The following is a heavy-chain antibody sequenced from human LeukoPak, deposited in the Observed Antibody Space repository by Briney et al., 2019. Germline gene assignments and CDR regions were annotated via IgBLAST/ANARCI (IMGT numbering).Heavy chain of an antibody. J-gene: IGHJ4*02. CDR1: GGSFSGYY. Sequence: PSETLSLTCTVYGGSFSGYYWSWLRHPPGKGLEWIGYVYYSGSTEYNPSLRSRVTISLEMSKHQFSLNLTSVTAADTAVYYCASNTGTVFDYWGQGALVTVSS. D-gene: IGHD7-27*01. CDR2: VYYSGST. V-gene: IGHV4-59*01. CDR3: ASNTGTVFDY.